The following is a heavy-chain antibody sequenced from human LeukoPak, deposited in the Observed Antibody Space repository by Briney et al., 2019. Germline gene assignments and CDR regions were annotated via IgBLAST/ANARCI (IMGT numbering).Heavy chain of an antibody. CDR2: ISAYNGNT. CDR1: GYTFTSYG. J-gene: IGHJ6*03. Sequence: ASVKVSCKASGYTFTSYGISWVRQAPGQGLEWMGWISAYNGNTNYAQKLQGRVTMTTDTSTSTAYMELRSLRSDDTAVYYCARGQSSGPVYYYYYYMDVWGKGTTVTVSS. D-gene: IGHD3-22*01. CDR3: ARGQSSGPVYYYYYYMDV. V-gene: IGHV1-18*01.